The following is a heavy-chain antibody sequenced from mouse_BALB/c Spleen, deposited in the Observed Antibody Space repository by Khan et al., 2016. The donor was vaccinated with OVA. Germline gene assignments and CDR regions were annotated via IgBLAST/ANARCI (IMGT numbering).Heavy chain of an antibody. CDR3: ATLYGSPFAF. J-gene: IGHJ3*01. CDR2: IDPSNDDS. D-gene: IGHD2-1*01. CDR1: GFNIKDTY. Sequence: VQLKESGAELVKPGASVKLSCSASGFNIKDTYIHWMKQRSEQGLEWIGRIDPSNDDSKYGPKFQAKATLTADTSSNKAFLQLSSLTSEDTAVYYCATLYGSPFAFWGQGTLVSVSA. V-gene: IGHV14-3*02.